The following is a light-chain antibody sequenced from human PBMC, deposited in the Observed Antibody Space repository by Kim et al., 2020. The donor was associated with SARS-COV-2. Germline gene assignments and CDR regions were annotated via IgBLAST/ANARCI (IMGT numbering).Light chain of an antibody. CDR1: NIGRKS. V-gene: IGLV3-21*01. CDR2: YNS. Sequence: VAPGKPARITCGGNNIGRKSLHWYQHKPGQAPVLVIYYNSDRPPGVSERFSASNSGNTATLAISSVEPGDEADYYCQVWENTLRTFGGGTQLTVL. J-gene: IGLJ2*01. CDR3: QVWENTLRT.